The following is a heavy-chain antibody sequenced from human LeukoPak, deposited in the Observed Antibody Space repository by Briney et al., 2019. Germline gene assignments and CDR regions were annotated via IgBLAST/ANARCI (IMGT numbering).Heavy chain of an antibody. J-gene: IGHJ3*02. CDR1: GFTFSSYA. CDR2: ISGSGGST. CDR3: AKDQSDSGSYYDTFDI. V-gene: IGHV3-23*01. D-gene: IGHD1-26*01. Sequence: GGSLRLSCAASGFTFSSYAMSWVRQAPGKGLEWVSAISGSGGSTYYADPVKGRFTISRDNSKNTLYLQMSSLRADDTAVYYCAKDQSDSGSYYDTFDIWGQGTMVTVSS.